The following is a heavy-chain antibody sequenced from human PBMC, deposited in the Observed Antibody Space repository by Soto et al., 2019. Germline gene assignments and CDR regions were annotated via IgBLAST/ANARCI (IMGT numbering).Heavy chain of an antibody. CDR1: GRSFSGYY. J-gene: IGHJ5*02. CDR3: ARCHQSGVVSAAYNWCGP. D-gene: IGHD2-2*01. V-gene: IGHV4-34*01. CDR2: INHSGST. Sequence: QVQLQQWGAGLLKPSETLSLTCAVYGRSFSGYYWSWIRQPPGKGLEWIGEINHSGSTTYNPSLKSRVTIRVDTAKNQLSLKLRSVTAADTAVYYCARCHQSGVVSAAYNWCGPWCQGSLVSVSS.